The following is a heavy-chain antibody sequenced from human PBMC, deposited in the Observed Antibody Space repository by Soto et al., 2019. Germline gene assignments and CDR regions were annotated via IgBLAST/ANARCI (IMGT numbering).Heavy chain of an antibody. CDR3: ARSYHSGTCGCFDP. CDR2: VIPLFDTR. Sequence: QIHLVQSGAEVRKPGSSVQVSCKASGGGFSSYAVNWVRQAPGQGLEWMGGVIPLFDTRSYAQKFQGRLTITADESTTTAYMELNSLTSDDTAIYYCARSYHSGTCGCFDPWGQGTLVTVSS. D-gene: IGHD3-10*01. V-gene: IGHV1-69*01. J-gene: IGHJ5*02. CDR1: GGGFSSYA.